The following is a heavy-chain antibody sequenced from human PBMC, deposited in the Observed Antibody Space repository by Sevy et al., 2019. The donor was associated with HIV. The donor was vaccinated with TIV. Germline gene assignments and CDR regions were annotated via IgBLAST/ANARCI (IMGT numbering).Heavy chain of an antibody. CDR1: GYTFTSYD. Sequence: ASVKVSCKASGYTFTSYDINWVRQATGQGLEWMGWMNPNSGNTGYAQKFQGRDTMTRNTSISTAYMELSSLRSEDTAVYYCARGIGGSYIKRFDPWGQGTLVTVSS. J-gene: IGHJ5*02. CDR2: MNPNSGNT. CDR3: ARGIGGSYIKRFDP. D-gene: IGHD1-26*01. V-gene: IGHV1-8*01.